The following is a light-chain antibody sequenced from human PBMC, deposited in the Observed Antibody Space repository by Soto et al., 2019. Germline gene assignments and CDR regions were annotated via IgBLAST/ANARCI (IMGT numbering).Light chain of an antibody. CDR2: EVN. Sequence: QSALTQPPSAFGSPGQSVAISCTGTSSDVGGYNYVSWYQQHPGQAPKLMIYEVNKRPSGVPARFSGSKSANTASLTASGPQAEDEADYYCSSYGGSSNVFGTGTKVTVL. CDR3: SSYGGSSNV. CDR1: SSDVGGYNY. V-gene: IGLV2-8*01. J-gene: IGLJ1*01.